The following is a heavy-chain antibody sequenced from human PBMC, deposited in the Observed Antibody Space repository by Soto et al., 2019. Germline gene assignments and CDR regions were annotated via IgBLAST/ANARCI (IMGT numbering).Heavy chain of an antibody. CDR2: ISSSSSYI. Sequence: EVQLVESGGGLVKPGGSLRLSCAASGFTFSSYSMNWVRQAPGKGLEWVASISSSSSYIYYADSVKGRFTISRDNAKNSLYLQMNSLRAEDTAVYYCARDPESSGGGDYWGQGTLVTVSS. CDR3: ARDPESSGGGDY. CDR1: GFTFSSYS. J-gene: IGHJ4*02. V-gene: IGHV3-21*01.